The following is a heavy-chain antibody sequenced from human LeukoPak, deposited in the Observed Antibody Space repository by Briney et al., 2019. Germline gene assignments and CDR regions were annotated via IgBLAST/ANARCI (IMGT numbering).Heavy chain of an antibody. CDR2: IYYSGST. CDR3: ARRGYSSGPYFDY. J-gene: IGHJ4*02. V-gene: IGHV4-39*01. Sequence: SETLSLTCTVSGGSISSSSYYWGWIRQPPGEGLEWIGNIYYSGSTYYNPSLKSRVTISVDTSKNQFSLKLSSVTAADTAVYYCARRGYSSGPYFDYWGQGTLVTVSS. D-gene: IGHD6-19*01. CDR1: GGSISSSSYY.